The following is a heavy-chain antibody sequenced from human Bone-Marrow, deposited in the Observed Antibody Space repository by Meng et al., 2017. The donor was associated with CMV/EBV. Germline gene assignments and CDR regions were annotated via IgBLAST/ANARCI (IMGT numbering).Heavy chain of an antibody. D-gene: IGHD3/OR15-3a*01. J-gene: IGHJ6*02. CDR2: MNPNSGNT. Sequence: GESLKISCKASGYTFTSYDINWVRQATGQGLEWMGWMNPNSGNTGYAQKFQGRVTMTRNTSISTAYMELSSLRSEDTAVYYCARLWDSFYYYYGMDVWGQGTTVTGSS. V-gene: IGHV1-8*01. CDR3: ARLWDSFYYYYGMDV. CDR1: GYTFTSYD.